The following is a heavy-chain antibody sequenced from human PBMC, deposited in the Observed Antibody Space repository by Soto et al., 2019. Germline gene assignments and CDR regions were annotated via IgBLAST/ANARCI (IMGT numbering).Heavy chain of an antibody. CDR1: GGSIISYY. Sequence: SETLSLTCTVSGGSIISYYCIWIRQPPGKGREWIVYIYYSGGTNYNPSLKSRVTISVDTSKNQFSLKLSSVTAADTAVYYCARGYYYYYGMDVWGQGTTVTVSS. D-gene: IGHD1-20*01. CDR3: ARGYYYYYGMDV. CDR2: IYYSGGT. V-gene: IGHV4-59*01. J-gene: IGHJ6*02.